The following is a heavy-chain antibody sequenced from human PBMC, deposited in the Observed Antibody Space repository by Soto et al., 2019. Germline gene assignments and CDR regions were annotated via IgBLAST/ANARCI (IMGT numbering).Heavy chain of an antibody. Sequence: EVQLVEAGGGLVKPGGFLRLSCAASGFTFSSYWMHWVRQAPGKGLVWVSRINSDGSSTSYADSVQGRFTISRDNAKNTLYLQMNSLRAEDTAVYYCSRAYGSRGYSGYDSDYWGQVTLVTVSS. CDR2: INSDGSST. CDR1: GFTFSSYW. D-gene: IGHD5-12*01. CDR3: SRAYGSRGYSGYDSDY. V-gene: IGHV3-74*01. J-gene: IGHJ4*02.